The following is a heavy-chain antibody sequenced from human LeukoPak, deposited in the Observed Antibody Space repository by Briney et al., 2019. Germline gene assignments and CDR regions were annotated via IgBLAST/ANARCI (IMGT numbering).Heavy chain of an antibody. V-gene: IGHV3-11*05. CDR2: ISSSSSYT. D-gene: IGHD6-13*01. CDR3: ARARGRSSHHDY. J-gene: IGHJ4*02. Sequence: GGSLRLSCAASGFTFSDYYMSWVRQAPGKGLEWVSYISSSSSYTNYADSVKGRFTISRGNPKNSLYLQMNSLRAEDTAVYYCARARGRSSHHDYWGQGTLVTVS. CDR1: GFTFSDYY.